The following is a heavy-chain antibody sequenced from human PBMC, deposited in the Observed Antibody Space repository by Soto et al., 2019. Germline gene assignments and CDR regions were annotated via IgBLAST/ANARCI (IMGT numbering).Heavy chain of an antibody. J-gene: IGHJ4*02. CDR3: ARGVGVAVAGTSLGYYFDY. CDR2: INHSGST. Sequence: QVQLQQWGAGLLKPSETLSLTCAVYGGSFSGYYWSWIRQPPGKGLEWIGEINHSGSTNYNPSLKGRVTISVDTSKNQFSLKLSSVTAADTAVYYCARGVGVAVAGTSLGYYFDYWGQGTLVTVSS. CDR1: GGSFSGYY. D-gene: IGHD6-19*01. V-gene: IGHV4-34*01.